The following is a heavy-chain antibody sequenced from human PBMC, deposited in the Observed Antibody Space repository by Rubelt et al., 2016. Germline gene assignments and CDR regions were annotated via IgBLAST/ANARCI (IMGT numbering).Heavy chain of an antibody. CDR2: IDWDDDK. Sequence: QFTLRESGPALVKPTQTLTLTCTFSGFSLSTSGLCVSWIRQPPGTALEWLARIDWDDDKYYSTSLKTSLTISKDTSKNQVVLTMTNMDPVDTATYYCARYYYYMDVWGKGTTVTVSS. CDR3: ARYYYYMDV. V-gene: IGHV2-70*15. J-gene: IGHJ6*03. CDR1: GFSLSTSGLC.